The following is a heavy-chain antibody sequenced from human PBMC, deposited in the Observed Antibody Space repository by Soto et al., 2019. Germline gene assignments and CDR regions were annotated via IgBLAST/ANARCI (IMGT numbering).Heavy chain of an antibody. CDR2: ISWNSGSI. V-gene: IGHV3-9*01. D-gene: IGHD6-19*01. CDR3: AKDIMAVAGTET. Sequence: GGSLRLSCVISGFTFSNYWMTWVRQAPGKGLEWVSGISWNSGSIGYADSVKGRFTISRDNAKNSLYLQMNSLRAEDTALYYCAKDIMAVAGTETWGQGTLVTVSS. CDR1: GFTFSNYW. J-gene: IGHJ5*02.